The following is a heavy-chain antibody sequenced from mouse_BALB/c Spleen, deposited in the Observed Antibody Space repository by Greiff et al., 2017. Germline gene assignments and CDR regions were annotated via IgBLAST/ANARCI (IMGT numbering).Heavy chain of an antibody. CDR2: ISSGGSYT. Sequence: EVKLVESGGGLVKPGGSLKLSCAASGFTFSSYTMSWVRQTPEKRLEWVATISSGGSYTYYPDSVKGRFTISRDNAKNTLYLQMSSLKSEDTAMYYCTREGNFYCFDYWGQGTTLTVSS. D-gene: IGHD2-1*01. J-gene: IGHJ2*01. CDR1: GFTFSSYT. V-gene: IGHV5-6-4*01. CDR3: TREGNFYCFDY.